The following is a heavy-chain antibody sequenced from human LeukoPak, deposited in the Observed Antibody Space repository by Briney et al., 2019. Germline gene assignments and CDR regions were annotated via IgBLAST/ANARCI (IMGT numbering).Heavy chain of an antibody. CDR2: INPNSGGT. V-gene: IGHV1-2*02. J-gene: IGHJ1*01. CDR3: ARDSYYDSSGYYSSEYFQH. CDR1: GYTFTGYY. D-gene: IGHD3-22*01. Sequence: ASVKVSCKASGYTFTGYYMHWVRQAPGQGLEWMGWINPNSGGTNYAQKFQGRVTMTRDTSISTAYMELSRLRSDDTAVYYCARDSYYDSSGYYSSEYFQHWGQGTLVTVSA.